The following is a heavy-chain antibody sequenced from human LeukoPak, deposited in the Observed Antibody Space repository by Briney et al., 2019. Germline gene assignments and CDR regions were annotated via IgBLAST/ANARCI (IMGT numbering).Heavy chain of an antibody. J-gene: IGHJ4*02. D-gene: IGHD3-22*01. CDR3: ASSYGSSAYYPFDY. CDR2: ISDSGGST. CDR1: GFAVRNNA. V-gene: IGHV3-23*01. Sequence: PGGPLRLSGVASGFAVRNNAMSWVGQHPGKGREWVSLISDSGGSTNDADSVKGRFTISRDNSKNTLYLQMNTLRAEDTAIYYCASSYGSSAYYPFDYWGQGTLVTVFS.